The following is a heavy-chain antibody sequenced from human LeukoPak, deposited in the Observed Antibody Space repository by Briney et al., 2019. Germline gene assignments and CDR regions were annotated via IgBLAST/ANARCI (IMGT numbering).Heavy chain of an antibody. J-gene: IGHJ4*02. Sequence: SETLSLTCAVYGGSFSGYYWSWVRQPPGKGLEWIGEINYSGSTNYIPSLKSRVTISVDTSKNQFSLKLSSVTAADTAVYYCARGKDYYDSSGYTDYWGQGTLVTVSS. V-gene: IGHV4-34*01. CDR2: INYSGST. CDR3: ARGKDYYDSSGYTDY. CDR1: GGSFSGYY. D-gene: IGHD3-22*01.